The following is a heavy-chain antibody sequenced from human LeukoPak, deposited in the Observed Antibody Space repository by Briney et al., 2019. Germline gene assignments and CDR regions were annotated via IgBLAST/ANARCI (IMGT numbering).Heavy chain of an antibody. J-gene: IGHJ3*02. CDR2: ISGSGGST. CDR3: AKDIVVVPAATNSFRNAFDT. CDR1: GFTFSSYA. Sequence: PGGSLRLSCAASGFTFSSYAMSWVRQAPGKGLEWVSAISGSGGSTYYADSVKGRFTISRDNSKNTLYLQMNSLRAEDTAVYYCAKDIVVVPAATNSFRNAFDTWGQGTMVTVSS. V-gene: IGHV3-23*01. D-gene: IGHD2-2*01.